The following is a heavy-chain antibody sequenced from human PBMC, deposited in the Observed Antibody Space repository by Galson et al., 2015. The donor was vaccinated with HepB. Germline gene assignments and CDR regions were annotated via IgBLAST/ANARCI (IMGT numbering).Heavy chain of an antibody. CDR1: GFNLKLYE. D-gene: IGHD3-3*01. CDR3: ARERETTPGVVIPDAFDI. Sequence: SLRLSCAASGFNLKLYEMNWVRQAPGKGLEWISFISDSGSGIFYADSVKGRFTISRDNAKNSLYLQMNSLRAEDTAVYYCARERETTPGVVIPDAFDIWGQGTMVTVSS. V-gene: IGHV3-48*03. J-gene: IGHJ3*02. CDR2: ISDSGSGI.